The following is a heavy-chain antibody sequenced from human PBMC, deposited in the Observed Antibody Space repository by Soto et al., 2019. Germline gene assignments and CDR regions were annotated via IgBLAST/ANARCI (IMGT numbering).Heavy chain of an antibody. J-gene: IGHJ4*02. V-gene: IGHV3-33*01. D-gene: IGHD4-17*01. Sequence: QVQLVESGGGVVQPGGSLRLSCAASGFTFGRHGMHWVRQAPGKGLEWVAVIGSDGRRDSYADSVKGRFTISRDNGHNTLYLQMNSLRAEDPALYYCAMDDDYGDNGLDYWGQGTLVTVSS. CDR2: IGSDGRRD. CDR3: AMDDDYGDNGLDY. CDR1: GFTFGRHG.